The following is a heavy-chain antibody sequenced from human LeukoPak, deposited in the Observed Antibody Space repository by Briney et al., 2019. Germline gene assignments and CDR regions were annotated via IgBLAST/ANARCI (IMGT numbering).Heavy chain of an antibody. CDR3: ARVNRVGSSWSLDAFDI. CDR2: ISAYNGNT. D-gene: IGHD6-13*01. J-gene: IGHJ3*02. CDR1: GYTFTSYG. Sequence: ASVKVSCKASGYTFTSYGVSWVRQAPGQGLEWMGWISAYNGNTNYAQKLQGRVTMTTDTSTSTAYMELRSLRSDDTAVYYCARVNRVGSSWSLDAFDIWGQGTMVTVSS. V-gene: IGHV1-18*01.